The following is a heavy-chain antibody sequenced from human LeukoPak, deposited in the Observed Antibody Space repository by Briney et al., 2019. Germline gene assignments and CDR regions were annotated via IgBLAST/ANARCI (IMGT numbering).Heavy chain of an antibody. D-gene: IGHD6-6*01. CDR2: IRYDGSNK. Sequence: GGSLRLSCAASGFTFSSYGMHWVRQAPGKGLEWVAFIRYDGSNKYYADSVKGRFTISRDNSKNTLYLQMNSLRAEDTAVYYCAKTGKYGAARPRYYYYMDVWGKGPAVTVSS. CDR3: AKTGKYGAARPRYYYYMDV. CDR1: GFTFSSYG. J-gene: IGHJ6*03. V-gene: IGHV3-30*02.